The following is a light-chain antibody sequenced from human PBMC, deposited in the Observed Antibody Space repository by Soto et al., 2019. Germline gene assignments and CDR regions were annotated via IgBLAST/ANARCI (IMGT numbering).Light chain of an antibody. CDR2: EVS. CDR3: SSYAGSNTWV. Sequence: QSALTQPPSASASPGQSVTISCTGTSSDVGGYNYVSWYQQHPGKGPKLMISEVSQRPSGVPDRFSGSKSGNTASLTVSGLQAEDEADYYCSSYAGSNTWVFGSGTKLTVL. V-gene: IGLV2-8*01. J-gene: IGLJ1*01. CDR1: SSDVGGYNY.